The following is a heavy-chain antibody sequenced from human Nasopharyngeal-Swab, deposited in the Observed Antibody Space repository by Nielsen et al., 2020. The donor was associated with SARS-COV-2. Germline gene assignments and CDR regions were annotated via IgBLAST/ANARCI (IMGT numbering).Heavy chain of an antibody. CDR2: IHWDDDK. D-gene: IGHD2-2*01. CDR3: AHRHSSSTSCYFDY. CDR1: RFSLSTSRVG. J-gene: IGHJ4*02. V-gene: IGHV2-5*02. Sequence: SAPTLVKPTQTLTLTCTFSRFSLSTSRVGVGWIRQPPGKALEWLALIHWDDDKRYSPSLKSRLTITKDTSKNQVVLTMTNMDPVDTATYYCAHRHSSSTSCYFDYWGQGTLVTVSS.